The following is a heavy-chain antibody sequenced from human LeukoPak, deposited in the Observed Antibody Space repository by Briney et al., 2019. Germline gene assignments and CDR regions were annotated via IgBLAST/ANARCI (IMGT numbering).Heavy chain of an antibody. CDR1: GGSISSSSYY. J-gene: IGHJ3*02. Sequence: SETLSLTCTVSGGSISSSSYYWGWIRQPPGKGLEWIGSIYYSGSTYYNPSLKSRVTISVDTSKNQFSLKLSSVTAADTAVYYCASVRLEPQVHAFDIWGQGTMVTVSS. V-gene: IGHV4-39*07. CDR3: ASVRLEPQVHAFDI. CDR2: IYYSGST. D-gene: IGHD2-8*01.